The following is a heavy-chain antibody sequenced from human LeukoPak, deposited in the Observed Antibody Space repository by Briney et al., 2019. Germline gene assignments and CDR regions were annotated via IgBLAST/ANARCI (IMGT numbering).Heavy chain of an antibody. D-gene: IGHD3-3*01. CDR2: ISSSGSTI. Sequence: GASLRLSCAASGFTFSDYYMSWIRQAPGKGLEWVSYISSSGSTIYYADSVKGRFTISRDNAKNSLYLQMNSLRAEDTAVYYCARGGLPYYDFWSGYLGAFDIWGQGTMVTVSS. J-gene: IGHJ3*02. CDR1: GFTFSDYY. CDR3: ARGGLPYYDFWSGYLGAFDI. V-gene: IGHV3-11*04.